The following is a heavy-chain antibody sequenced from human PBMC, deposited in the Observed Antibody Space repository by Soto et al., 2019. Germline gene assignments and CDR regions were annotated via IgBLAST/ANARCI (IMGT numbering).Heavy chain of an antibody. CDR2: IYHSGTT. D-gene: IGHD3-16*01. Sequence: SETLSLTCTVSGGSISRGCYYWSWIRQHPGKGLEWIGYIYHSGTTYYNQSLKSRVAISVDTSKTQFSLRLTSVTAADTAVYYCARDRVMLTFGGASEEWGIDSWGPGTLVTVPS. CDR1: GGSISRGCYY. CDR3: ARDRVMLTFGGASEEWGIDS. J-gene: IGHJ4*02. V-gene: IGHV4-31*03.